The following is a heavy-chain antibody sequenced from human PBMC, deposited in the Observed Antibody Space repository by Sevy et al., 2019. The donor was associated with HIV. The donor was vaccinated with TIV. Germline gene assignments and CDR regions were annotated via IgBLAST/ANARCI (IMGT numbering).Heavy chain of an antibody. V-gene: IGHV3-11*06. CDR3: AGIFTMVRATESNWFDP. J-gene: IGHJ5*02. Sequence: GGSLRLSCAASGFTFSDYYMSWIRQAPGKGLEWVSYISSSSSYTNYADSVKGRFTISIDKAKNSLYLQMNSLRAEDTAVYYCAGIFTMVRATESNWFDPWGQGTLVTVSS. D-gene: IGHD3-10*01. CDR1: GFTFSDYY. CDR2: ISSSSSYT.